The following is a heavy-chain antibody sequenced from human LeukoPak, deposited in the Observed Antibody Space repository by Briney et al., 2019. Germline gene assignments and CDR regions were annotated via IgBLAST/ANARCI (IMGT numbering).Heavy chain of an antibody. Sequence: GGSLRLSCAASGFTFSSYSMNWVRQAPGKGLEWVSSINSSSSYIYYADSVKGRFTISRDNAKNSLYLQMNSLRAEDTAVYYCARDLNMGDYVTVGTFDIWGQGTMVTVSS. V-gene: IGHV3-21*01. CDR2: INSSSSYI. CDR1: GFTFSSYS. J-gene: IGHJ3*02. CDR3: ARDLNMGDYVTVGTFDI. D-gene: IGHD4-17*01.